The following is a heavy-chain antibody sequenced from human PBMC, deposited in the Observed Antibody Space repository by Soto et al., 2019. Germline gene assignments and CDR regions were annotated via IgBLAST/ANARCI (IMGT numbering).Heavy chain of an antibody. CDR1: GGSISSSSYY. CDR2: IYYSGST. V-gene: IGHV4-39*01. J-gene: IGHJ6*02. D-gene: IGHD6-6*01. Sequence: SETLSLTCTVSGGSISSSSYYWGWIRQPPGKGLEWIGSIYYSGSTYYNPSLKSRVTISVDTSKNQFSPKLSSVTAADTAVYYCARHSAARLYYYYGMDVWGQGTTVTVSS. CDR3: ARHSAARLYYYYGMDV.